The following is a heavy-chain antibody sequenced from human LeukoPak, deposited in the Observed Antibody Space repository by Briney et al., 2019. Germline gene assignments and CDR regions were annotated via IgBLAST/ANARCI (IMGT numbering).Heavy chain of an antibody. J-gene: IGHJ4*02. V-gene: IGHV5-51*01. Sequence: GESLKISCKASGFSFTSYRIGWVRQLPGKGLEWMGIIFPRDSNTRYSPSFQGQVTISADKSISTAYLQWSSLKASDTAMYYCAVPSPSPTPSDYWGQGTLVTVSS. CDR1: GFSFTSYR. D-gene: IGHD2-2*01. CDR3: AVPSPSPTPSDY. CDR2: IFPRDSNT.